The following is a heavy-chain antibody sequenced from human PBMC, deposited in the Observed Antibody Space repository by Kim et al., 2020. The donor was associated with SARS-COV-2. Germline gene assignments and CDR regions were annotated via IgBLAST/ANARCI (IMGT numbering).Heavy chain of an antibody. CDR3: ARQVSGYFLEYDY. D-gene: IGHD3-22*01. Sequence: YSPYIQGQVTISADKSISTAYLQWSSLKASDTAMYYCARQVSGYFLEYDYWGQGTLVTVSS. J-gene: IGHJ4*02. V-gene: IGHV5-51*01.